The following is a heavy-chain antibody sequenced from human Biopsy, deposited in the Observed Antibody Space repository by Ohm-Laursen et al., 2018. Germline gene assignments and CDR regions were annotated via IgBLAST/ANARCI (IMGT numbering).Heavy chain of an antibody. CDR2: IDTINGGA. J-gene: IGHJ5*02. V-gene: IGHV1-2*02. Sequence: ASVKVSCKSSGYTFTDYYVHWVRQAPGHGLEWMGWIDTINGGARYAQKFQGRVTMTRDTSISTAYMELSRLTSDDTAVYYCARERDPWGQGTWSPSPQ. CDR1: GYTFTDYY. CDR3: ARERDP.